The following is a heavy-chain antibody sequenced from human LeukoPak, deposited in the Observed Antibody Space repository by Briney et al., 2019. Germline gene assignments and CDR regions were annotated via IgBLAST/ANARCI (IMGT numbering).Heavy chain of an antibody. V-gene: IGHV4-34*01. Sequence: PSETLSLTCAVYGGSFSGYYWSWIRQPPGKGLEWIGEINHSGSTNYNPSLKSRVTISVDTSKNQSSLKLSSVTAADTAVYYCAREYCSSTSCYAGGDYWGQGTLVTVSS. CDR2: INHSGST. CDR1: GGSFSGYY. D-gene: IGHD2-2*01. CDR3: AREYCSSTSCYAGGDY. J-gene: IGHJ4*02.